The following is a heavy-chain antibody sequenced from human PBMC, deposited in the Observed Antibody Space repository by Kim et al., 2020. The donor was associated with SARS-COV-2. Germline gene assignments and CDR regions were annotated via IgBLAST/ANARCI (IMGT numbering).Heavy chain of an antibody. CDR2: IYYNTGST. CDR3: ARSRDGYSFEY. Sequence: SETLSLTCTVSGGSLNSYYWSWIRQSPGKGLEWIGYIYYNTGSTNYNYSLKNRVSISVDMSKNQCSLDLTSVTAVDTAVYYCARSRDGYSFEYWGQGTLV. V-gene: IGHV4-59*01. J-gene: IGHJ4*02. D-gene: IGHD5-12*01. CDR1: GGSLNSYY.